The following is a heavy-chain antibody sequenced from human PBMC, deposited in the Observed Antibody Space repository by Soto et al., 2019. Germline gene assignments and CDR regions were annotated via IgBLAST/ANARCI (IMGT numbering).Heavy chain of an antibody. J-gene: IGHJ4*02. CDR2: IIPILGIA. V-gene: IGHV1-69*08. Sequence: QVQLVQSGAEVKKPGSSVKVSCKASGGTFSSYTISWVRQAPGQGLEWMGRIIPILGIANYAQKFQGRVTITADKHTSTAYMELSSRRSEDTAVYYCARDSSTVTPYYFDYWGQGTLGTVSS. D-gene: IGHD4-17*01. CDR1: GGTFSSYT. CDR3: ARDSSTVTPYYFDY.